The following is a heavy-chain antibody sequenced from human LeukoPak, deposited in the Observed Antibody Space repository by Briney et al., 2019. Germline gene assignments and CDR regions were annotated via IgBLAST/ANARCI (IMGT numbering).Heavy chain of an antibody. CDR1: GFTFSSYE. V-gene: IGHV3-30*02. Sequence: GGSLRLSCAASGFTFSSYEMNWVRQAPGKGLEWVAYIQYDGSNEQYADSVKGRFSISRDSSKNILYLQMNSLRAEDTAVYYCAKDRCSNGIGCYYYYMDVWGKGTTVTISS. J-gene: IGHJ6*03. D-gene: IGHD2-8*01. CDR2: IQYDGSNE. CDR3: AKDRCSNGIGCYYYYMDV.